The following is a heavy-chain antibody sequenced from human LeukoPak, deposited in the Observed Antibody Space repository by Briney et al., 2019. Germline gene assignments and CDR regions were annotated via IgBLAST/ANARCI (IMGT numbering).Heavy chain of an antibody. V-gene: IGHV4-39*07. CDR1: GGSISSSSYY. Sequence: PSETLSLTCTVSGGSISSSSYYWGWLRQPPGTGLEWIGSIYYSGSTYYNPSLKSRVTISVDTSKNQFSLKLSSVTAADTAVYYCARIVGYCSGGSCRNWFDPWGQGTLVTVSS. CDR3: ARIVGYCSGGSCRNWFDP. D-gene: IGHD2-15*01. J-gene: IGHJ5*02. CDR2: IYYSGST.